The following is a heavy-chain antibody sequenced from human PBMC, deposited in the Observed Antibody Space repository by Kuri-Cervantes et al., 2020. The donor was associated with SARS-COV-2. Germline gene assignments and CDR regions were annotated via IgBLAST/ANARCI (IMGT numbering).Heavy chain of an antibody. CDR1: GFTFSSYA. V-gene: IGHV3-23*01. CDR2: ISGSGGST. CDR3: ARDLGTVTVFDY. J-gene: IGHJ4*02. D-gene: IGHD4-17*01. Sequence: GESLKISCAASGFTFSSYAMSWVRQAPGKGLEWVSAISGSGGSTYYADSVKGRFTISRDNSKNSLYLQMNSLRDEDTAVYYCARDLGTVTVFDYWGQGTLVTVSS.